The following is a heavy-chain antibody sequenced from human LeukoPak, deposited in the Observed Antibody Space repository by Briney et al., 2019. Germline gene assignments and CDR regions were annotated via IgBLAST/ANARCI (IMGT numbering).Heavy chain of an antibody. Sequence: PGGSLRLSCAASGFTHNRYGMHCVRDAPGEGLEGVAFIWYDGSNKYYADSVKGLYTISRDNAKNSLYLKKNSQRAEDTAVYYCARAITGSTDCWFDPWGQGTLVTVSS. J-gene: IGHJ5*02. V-gene: IGHV3-33*08. CDR3: ARAITGSTDCWFDP. CDR1: GFTHNRYG. CDR2: IWYDGSNK. D-gene: IGHD1-7*01.